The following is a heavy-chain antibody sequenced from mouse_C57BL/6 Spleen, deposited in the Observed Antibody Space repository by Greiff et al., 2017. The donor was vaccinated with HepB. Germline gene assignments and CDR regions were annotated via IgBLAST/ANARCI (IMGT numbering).Heavy chain of an antibody. V-gene: IGHV1-62-2*01. J-gene: IGHJ4*01. CDR3: EKHGYDYDVDYAMDY. CDR2: FYPGSGSI. D-gene: IGHD2-4*01. CDR1: GYTFTEYT. Sequence: QVQLKQSGAELVKPGASVKLSCKATGYTFTEYTIHWVKQRSGQGLAWIGWFYPGSGSIKYNEKFKDKATLTADKSTSTVYMALSRLTSEDTAVYFCEKHGYDYDVDYAMDYWGQGTSVTVSS.